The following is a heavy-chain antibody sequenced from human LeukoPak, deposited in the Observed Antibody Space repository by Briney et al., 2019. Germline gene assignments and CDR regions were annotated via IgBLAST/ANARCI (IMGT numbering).Heavy chain of an antibody. CDR2: IYYSGST. Sequence: SETLSLTCTVSGGSISGYYWSWVRQPPGKGLEWIGYIYYSGSTNYNPSLKSRVTISVDTSKNQFSLKLSSVTAADTAVYYCARGLRRWLQFEPFDYWGQGTLVTVSS. CDR3: ARGLRRWLQFEPFDY. D-gene: IGHD5-12*01. J-gene: IGHJ4*02. CDR1: GGSISGYY. V-gene: IGHV4-59*01.